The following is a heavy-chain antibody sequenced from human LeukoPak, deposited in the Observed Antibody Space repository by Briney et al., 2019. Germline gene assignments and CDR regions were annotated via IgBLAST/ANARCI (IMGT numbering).Heavy chain of an antibody. Sequence: ASETLSLTCTVSGGSISSSSYYWGWIRQPPGKGLEWIGSIYYSGSTYYNPSLKSRVTISVDTSKNQFSLKLSSVTAADTAVYYCARSGYSSRYYYYMDVWGKGTTVTVSS. J-gene: IGHJ6*03. D-gene: IGHD6-13*01. CDR1: GGSISSSSYY. CDR2: IYYSGST. V-gene: IGHV4-39*07. CDR3: ARSGYSSRYYYYMDV.